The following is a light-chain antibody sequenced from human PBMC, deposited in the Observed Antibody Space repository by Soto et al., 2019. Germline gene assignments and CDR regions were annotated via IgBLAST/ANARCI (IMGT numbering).Light chain of an antibody. V-gene: IGKV3-15*01. CDR2: GAS. CDR3: QQDNNWPPET. J-gene: IGKJ1*01. CDR1: QSVSSN. Sequence: EIVMTQSPATLSVSPGERATLSCSASQSVSSNVAWYQQKPGQAPRLLIYGASTRATGIPARFSGSGSGTEFTLTISSLQSEDFAVYYCQQDNNWPPETFGQGTKVDIK.